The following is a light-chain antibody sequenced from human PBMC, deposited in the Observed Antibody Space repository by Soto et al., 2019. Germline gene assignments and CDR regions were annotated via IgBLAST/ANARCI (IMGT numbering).Light chain of an antibody. CDR2: GVK. Sequence: QSALTQPASVSGSPGQSITISCTGSGRDIGAYDYVSWYQQHPGKAPTLLIYGVKNRPSGVSYRFSASKSAFTASLTISGRHAEDEAHYYCSSYTTSNFYVFGPGTKLTVL. V-gene: IGLV2-14*01. CDR3: SSYTTSNFYV. CDR1: GRDIGAYDY. J-gene: IGLJ1*01.